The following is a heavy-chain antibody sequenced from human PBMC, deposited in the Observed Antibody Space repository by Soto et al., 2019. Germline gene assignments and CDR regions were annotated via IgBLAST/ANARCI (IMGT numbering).Heavy chain of an antibody. Sequence: ASVKVSCKVSGYTLTELSMHWVRQAPGKGLEWMGGFDPEDGETIYAQKFQGRVTMTEDTSTDTAYMELSSLRSEDTAVYYCATVDFWSGYFSPQYYYMDVWGKGTTVTVSS. CDR2: FDPEDGET. CDR3: ATVDFWSGYFSPQYYYMDV. J-gene: IGHJ6*03. CDR1: GYTLTELS. D-gene: IGHD3-3*01. V-gene: IGHV1-24*01.